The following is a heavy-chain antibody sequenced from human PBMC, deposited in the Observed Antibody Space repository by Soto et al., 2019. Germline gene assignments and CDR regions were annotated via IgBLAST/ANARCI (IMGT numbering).Heavy chain of an antibody. D-gene: IGHD6-6*01. Sequence: QVQLVQSGAEVKKPGSSVKVSCKASGGTFSSYAISWVRQAPGQGLEWMGGIIPIFGTANYAQKFQGRVTITADKSTSTAYMELSSLRSEDTAVYYCARGATYSSSSLFRLDYYGLDVWGQGTTVTVSS. V-gene: IGHV1-69*06. CDR1: GGTFSSYA. J-gene: IGHJ6*02. CDR2: IIPIFGTA. CDR3: ARGATYSSSSLFRLDYYGLDV.